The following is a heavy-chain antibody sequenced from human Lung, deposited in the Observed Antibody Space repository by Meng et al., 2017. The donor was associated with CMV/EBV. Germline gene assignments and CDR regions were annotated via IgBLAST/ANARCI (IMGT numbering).Heavy chain of an antibody. Sequence: GESXKISCAASGFTFSDYVMYWVRQAPGKGLEWVAFIKYDGNNVNYADSGRGSFTISRDNSKNTLFLQMVSLRGQAAVYYYCALGYSGSLGTDAEESWGQGTXVNVSS. J-gene: IGHJ5*02. D-gene: IGHD1-26*01. CDR3: ALGYSGSLGTDAEES. CDR1: GFTFSDYV. CDR2: IKYDGNNV. V-gene: IGHV3-30*02.